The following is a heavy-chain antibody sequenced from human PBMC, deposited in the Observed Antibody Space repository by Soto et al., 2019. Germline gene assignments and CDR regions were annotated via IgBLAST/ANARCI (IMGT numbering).Heavy chain of an antibody. D-gene: IGHD3-16*01. V-gene: IGHV1-8*01. J-gene: IGHJ4*02. CDR1: GYTFTSYD. CDR2: MNPNRGNT. CDR3: ARIRRGWGHFDY. Sequence: QVQLVQSGAEVKKPGASVKVSCKASGYTFTSYDITWVRQATGQGLEGMGGMNPNRGNTGYAQRFQGRVPMTRNTSISTAYMELSSLRSEDTAVYYCARIRRGWGHFDYWGQGTLVTVSS.